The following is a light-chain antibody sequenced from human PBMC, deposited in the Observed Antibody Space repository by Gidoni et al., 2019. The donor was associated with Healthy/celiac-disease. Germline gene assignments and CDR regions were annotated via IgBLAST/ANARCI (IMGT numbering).Light chain of an antibody. CDR2: DVS. J-gene: IGLJ1*01. CDR3: SSYTSSSTLDYV. CDR1: SSDVGGYNY. V-gene: IGLV2-14*03. Sequence: QSALTQPASVSGSPGKAVPISCTGTSSDVGGYNYVSWYQQHPGKAPKLMIHDVSNRPSGVSNRFSGSKSGNTASLTISGPQAEDEADYYCSSYTSSSTLDYVFGTGTKVTVL.